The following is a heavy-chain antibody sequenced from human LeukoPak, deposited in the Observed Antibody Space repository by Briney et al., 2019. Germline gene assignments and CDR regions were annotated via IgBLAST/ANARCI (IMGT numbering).Heavy chain of an antibody. CDR3: ARARSLLWFGELSNYYYYYMDV. J-gene: IGHJ6*03. Sequence: GGSLRLSCAASGFTFDDYGMSWVRQAPGKGLEWVSGINWNGGSTGYADPVKGRFTISRDNAKNSLYLQMNSLRAEDTALYYCARARSLLWFGELSNYYYYYMDVWGKGTTVTVSS. CDR2: INWNGGST. V-gene: IGHV3-20*04. CDR1: GFTFDDYG. D-gene: IGHD3-10*01.